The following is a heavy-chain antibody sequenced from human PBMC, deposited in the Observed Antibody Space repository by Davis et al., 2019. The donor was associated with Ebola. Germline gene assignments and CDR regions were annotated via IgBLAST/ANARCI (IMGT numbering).Heavy chain of an antibody. V-gene: IGHV3-33*08. CDR1: GFTFSTYG. Sequence: GGSLRLSCAASGFTFSTYGMHWVRQAPGKGLEWVATIWYDENNSYYADSVKGRFTISRDDSKNTLYLRMDNLRAEDTAVYYCARDSDYGYSHGMDVWGQGTTVTVSS. J-gene: IGHJ6*02. CDR2: IWYDENNS. CDR3: ARDSDYGYSHGMDV. D-gene: IGHD4/OR15-4a*01.